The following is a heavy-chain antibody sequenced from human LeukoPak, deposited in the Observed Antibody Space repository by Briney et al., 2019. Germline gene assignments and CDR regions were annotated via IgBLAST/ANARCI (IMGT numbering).Heavy chain of an antibody. Sequence: PSETLSLTCSVSGGSMSSGNYYWSWIRQPAGKGLEWIGRVYASGSTNYNPSLNSRVTMSVDTSKNQFSLNLRSVTAADSAVYFCARGNYYGSGSLNWFDPWGQGTLVTVSS. V-gene: IGHV4-61*02. CDR3: ARGNYYGSGSLNWFDP. J-gene: IGHJ5*02. CDR2: VYASGST. CDR1: GGSMSSGNYY. D-gene: IGHD3-10*01.